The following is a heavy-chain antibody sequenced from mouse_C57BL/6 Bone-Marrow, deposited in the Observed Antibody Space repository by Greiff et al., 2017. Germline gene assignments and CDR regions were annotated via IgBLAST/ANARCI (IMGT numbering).Heavy chain of an antibody. CDR1: GYTFTNYW. CDR3: ARGYYGSSPWYFDV. Sequence: QVQLKESGAELVRPGTSVKMSCKASGYTFTNYWIGWAKQRPGHGLEWIGDIYPGGGYTNYNEKFKGKATLTADKSSSTAYMQFSSLTSEDSAIYYYARGYYGSSPWYFDVWGTGTTVTVSS. D-gene: IGHD1-1*01. CDR2: IYPGGGYT. V-gene: IGHV1-63*01. J-gene: IGHJ1*03.